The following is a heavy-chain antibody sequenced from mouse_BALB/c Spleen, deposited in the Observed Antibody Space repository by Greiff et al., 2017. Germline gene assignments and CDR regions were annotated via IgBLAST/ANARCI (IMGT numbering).Heavy chain of an antibody. D-gene: IGHD1-1*01. CDR3: TVGYDY. V-gene: IGHV1-69*02. CDR2: IYPSDSYT. J-gene: IGHJ2*01. Sequence: QVQLQQPGAELVRPGASVKLSCKASGYTFTSYWINWVKQRPGQGLEWIGNIYPSDSYTNYNQKFKDKATLTVDKSSSTAYMQLSSPTSEDSAVYYCTVGYDYWGQGTTLTVSS. CDR1: GYTFTSYW.